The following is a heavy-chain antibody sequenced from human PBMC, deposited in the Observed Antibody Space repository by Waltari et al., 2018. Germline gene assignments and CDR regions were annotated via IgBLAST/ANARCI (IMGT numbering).Heavy chain of an antibody. J-gene: IGHJ4*02. CDR3: ARGWVGATPTFDY. CDR1: GFTFSSYW. V-gene: IGHV3-74*01. D-gene: IGHD1-26*01. Sequence: EVKLVESGGGLVQPGGSLRLSCAASGFTFSSYWMHWVRQAPGKGLGWVSRINSDGSSTSYADSVKGRFTISRDNAKNTLYLQMNSLRAEDTAVYYCARGWVGATPTFDYWGQGTLVTVSS. CDR2: INSDGSST.